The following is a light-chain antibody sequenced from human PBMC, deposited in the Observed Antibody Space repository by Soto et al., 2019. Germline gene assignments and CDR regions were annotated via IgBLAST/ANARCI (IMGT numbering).Light chain of an antibody. CDR2: GAS. CDR1: QSISSSY. V-gene: IGKV3-20*01. CDR3: QQYGISWFT. Sequence: EIVLTQSPGTLSLSPGERATLSCRASQSISSSYLAWYQQKPGQAPRLLVYGASSRATGIPDRFSGSGSGTDFTLTISRLEPEEFAVYYCQQYGISWFTFGPGTKVDIK. J-gene: IGKJ3*01.